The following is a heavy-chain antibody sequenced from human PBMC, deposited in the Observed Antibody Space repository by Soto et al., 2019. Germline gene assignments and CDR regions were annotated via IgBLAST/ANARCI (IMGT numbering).Heavy chain of an antibody. Sequence: AAVKVSCKASGYTFTSYAMHWVRQAPGQRLEWMGWINAGNGNTKYSQKFQGRVTITRDTSASTAYMELSSLRSEDTAVYYCARRKEYICSTWLRYYLMAVWVQGTTVTVSS. V-gene: IGHV1-3*01. CDR2: INAGNGNT. CDR3: ARRKEYICSTWLRYYLMAV. J-gene: IGHJ6*02. CDR1: GYTFTSYA. D-gene: IGHD6-6*01.